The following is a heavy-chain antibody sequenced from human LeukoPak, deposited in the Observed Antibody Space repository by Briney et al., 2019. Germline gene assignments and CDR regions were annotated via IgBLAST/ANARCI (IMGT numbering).Heavy chain of an antibody. CDR1: GFTFSTYA. D-gene: IGHD3-10*02. CDR3: AKGVNYFVLEY. V-gene: IGHV3-23*01. CDR2: LSPSGGIT. J-gene: IGHJ4*02. Sequence: GGSLRLSCAASGFTFSTYAMSWVRQAPGKGLEWVSALSPSGGITYYEDSVKGRFTISRDNSKNTLYLQMNSLRAEDTAVYYCAKGVNYFVLEYWGQGALVTISS.